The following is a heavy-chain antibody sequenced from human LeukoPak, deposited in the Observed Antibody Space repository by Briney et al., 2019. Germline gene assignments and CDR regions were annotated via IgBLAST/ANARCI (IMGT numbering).Heavy chain of an antibody. CDR3: ARVAAAGNYYFDY. D-gene: IGHD6-13*01. V-gene: IGHV3-30*03. J-gene: IGHJ4*02. Sequence: GGSLRLSCAASGFTFSSYGMHWVRQAPGKGLEWVAVISYDGSNKYYADSVKGRFTISRDNSKNTLYLQMNSLRAEDTAVYFCARVAAAGNYYFDYWGQGTLVTVSS. CDR1: GFTFSSYG. CDR2: ISYDGSNK.